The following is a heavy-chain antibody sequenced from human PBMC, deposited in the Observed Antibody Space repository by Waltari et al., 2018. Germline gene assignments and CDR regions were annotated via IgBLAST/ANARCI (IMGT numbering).Heavy chain of an antibody. CDR2: IKSKTDGGTT. Sequence: EVQLVESGGGLVKPGGSLRLSCAASGFTFSNAWMSWVRQAPGKGLEWVGRIKSKTDGGTTDYAAPVKGRFTISRDDSKNTLYLQMNSLKTEDTAVYYCTTDYKAGYGGNSCWGQGTMVTVSS. V-gene: IGHV3-15*01. J-gene: IGHJ3*01. CDR3: TTDYKAGYGGNSC. CDR1: GFTFSNAW. D-gene: IGHD4-17*01.